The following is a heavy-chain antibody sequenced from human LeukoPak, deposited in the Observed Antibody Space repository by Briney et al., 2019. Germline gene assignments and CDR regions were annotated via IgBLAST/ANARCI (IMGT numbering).Heavy chain of an antibody. J-gene: IGHJ4*02. CDR3: ARDPGGEDY. Sequence: PGGSLRLSCAASGFTFGTYWMSWVRQAPGKGLEWVANINQDGSEKYYVDSVKGRFTISRDNAKNSLYLQMNSLRAEDTAVYYCARDPGGEDYWGQGTLVTVSS. CDR2: INQDGSEK. CDR1: GFTFGTYW. V-gene: IGHV3-7*01. D-gene: IGHD2-15*01.